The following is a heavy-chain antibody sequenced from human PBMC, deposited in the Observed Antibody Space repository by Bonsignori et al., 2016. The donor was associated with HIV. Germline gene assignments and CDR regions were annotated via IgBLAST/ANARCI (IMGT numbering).Heavy chain of an antibody. CDR1: GFTFSSYG. CDR3: AKDGGGGYYGSGPYYFDY. V-gene: IGHV3-30*02. Sequence: GESLKISCAASGFTFSSYGMQWVRQAPGKGLEWVAFIWYDGSNKYYGDSVKGRFTISRDNSKNTVYLQMNSLRAEDTAVYYCAKDGGGGYYGSGPYYFDYWGQGALVTVSS. CDR2: IWYDGSNK. J-gene: IGHJ4*02. D-gene: IGHD3-10*01.